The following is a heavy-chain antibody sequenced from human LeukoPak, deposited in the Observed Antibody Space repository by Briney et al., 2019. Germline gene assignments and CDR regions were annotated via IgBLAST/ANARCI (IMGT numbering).Heavy chain of an antibody. CDR2: INPNSGGT. Sequence: ASVKVSCKASGYTFTSYYMHWVRQAPGQGLEWMGWINPNSGGTNYAQKSQGVVTMTRDTSISTAYMELSRLRSDDTAGYYCARDVHDSFDIWGQGTMVTVSS. J-gene: IGHJ3*02. CDR1: GYTFTSYY. CDR3: ARDVHDSFDI. D-gene: IGHD1-1*01. V-gene: IGHV1-2*02.